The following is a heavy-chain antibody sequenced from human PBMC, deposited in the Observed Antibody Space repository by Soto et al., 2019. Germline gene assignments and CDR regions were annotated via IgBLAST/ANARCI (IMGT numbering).Heavy chain of an antibody. CDR3: ARFIRDGYNYYYYYYYMDV. D-gene: IGHD5-12*01. V-gene: IGHV4-39*01. CDR2: IYYSGST. Sequence: SETLSLTCTVSGGSISSSSYYWGWIRQPPGKGLEWIGSIYYSGSTYYNPSLKSRVTISVDTSKNQFSLKRSSVTAADTAVYYCARFIRDGYNYYYYYYYMDVWGKGTTVTVS. J-gene: IGHJ6*03. CDR1: GGSISSSSYY.